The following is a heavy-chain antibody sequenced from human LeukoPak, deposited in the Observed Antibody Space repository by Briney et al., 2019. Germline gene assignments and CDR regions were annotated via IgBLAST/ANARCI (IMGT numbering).Heavy chain of an antibody. Sequence: SETLFLTCTFSGGSIISSSYYWGWIRQSPGKGLEWIGTKHSSGSSNYNPPPKRRVTISPAASMDQFSLALSSLPAADTAVYYCSRQGDPGEFDYWGQGSLVTFSS. CDR1: GGSIISSSYY. D-gene: IGHD3-16*01. J-gene: IGHJ4*02. V-gene: IGHV4-39*01. CDR2: KHSSGSS. CDR3: SRQGDPGEFDY.